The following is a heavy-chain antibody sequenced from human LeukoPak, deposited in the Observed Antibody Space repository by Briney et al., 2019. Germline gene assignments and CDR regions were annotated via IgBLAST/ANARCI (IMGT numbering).Heavy chain of an antibody. CDR2: ISGSGGST. V-gene: IGHV3-23*01. D-gene: IGHD2-15*01. Sequence: GGSLRLSCAASGFTFSSYAMSWVRQAPGKGLEWVSAISGSGGSTYYADSVKGRFTISRDNSKNTLYLQMSSLRAEDTAVYYCAPGDCSGGSCVDWGQGTLVTVSS. CDR3: APGDCSGGSCVD. CDR1: GFTFSSYA. J-gene: IGHJ4*02.